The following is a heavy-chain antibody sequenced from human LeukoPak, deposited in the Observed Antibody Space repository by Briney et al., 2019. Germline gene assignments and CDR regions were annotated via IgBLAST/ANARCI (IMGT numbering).Heavy chain of an antibody. J-gene: IGHJ4*02. D-gene: IGHD5-18*01. CDR2: IKQDGSER. CDR1: GFTFSSYW. Sequence: PGGSLRLSRVASGFTFSSYWMSWVRRAPGKGLEWVANIKQDGSERNYVDSVKGRFTISRDNAKNSLYLQMNSLGAEDTAVYYCARDAVDTAMVGYSDYWGQGTLVTVSS. CDR3: ARDAVDTAMVGYSDY. V-gene: IGHV3-7*01.